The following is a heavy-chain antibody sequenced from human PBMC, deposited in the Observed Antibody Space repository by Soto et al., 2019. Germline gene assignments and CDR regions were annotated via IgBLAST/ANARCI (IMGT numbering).Heavy chain of an antibody. J-gene: IGHJ3*02. D-gene: IGHD2-15*01. CDR3: AREGNRGGFDI. CDR2: ISSTGSYI. V-gene: IGHV3-21*01. CDR1: GFTFSPYT. Sequence: GGSLRLSCAASGFTFSPYTMNWVRQAPGKGLEWVSSISSTGSYIYYADSVKGRFTISRDNAKKSLYLQMNSLRAEDTAVYYCAREGNRGGFDIWGQGTMVTVSS.